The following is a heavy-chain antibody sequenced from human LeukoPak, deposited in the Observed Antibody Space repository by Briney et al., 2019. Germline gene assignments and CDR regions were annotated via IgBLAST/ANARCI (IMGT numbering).Heavy chain of an antibody. J-gene: IGHJ4*02. Sequence: PSETLSLTCTVSGGSISSGSYYWSWIRQPAGKGLEWIGRIYTSGSTNYNPSLKSRVTMSVDTSKNQFSLKLSSVTAADTAVYYCARDREYYDILTGYYKNPYFDYWGQGTLVTASS. CDR2: IYTSGST. CDR1: GGSISSGSYY. V-gene: IGHV4-61*02. D-gene: IGHD3-9*01. CDR3: ARDREYYDILTGYYKNPYFDY.